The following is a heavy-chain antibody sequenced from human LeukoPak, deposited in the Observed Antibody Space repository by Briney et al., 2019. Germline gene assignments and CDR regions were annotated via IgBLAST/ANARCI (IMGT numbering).Heavy chain of an antibody. CDR3: ARDGPYQLPSQDGFDI. CDR1: VYTFATYG. V-gene: IGHV1-18*01. D-gene: IGHD2-2*01. J-gene: IGHJ3*02. CDR2: ISVYNGNI. Sequence: ASVSVSCKASVYTFATYGISWVRQAPGQGLEWMAWISVYNGNINYAQKVQGRVTMNTDTSTSTAYMELRSLRSDDTNVYYCARDGPYQLPSQDGFDIWGQGTMVTVSS.